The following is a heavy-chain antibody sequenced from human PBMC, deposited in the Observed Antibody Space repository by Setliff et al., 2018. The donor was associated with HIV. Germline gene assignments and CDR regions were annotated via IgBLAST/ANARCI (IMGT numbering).Heavy chain of an antibody. D-gene: IGHD3-16*01. CDR2: IIQDGSDK. CDR3: ARDWKSLDWGRGGDC. CDR1: GFTFSSHQ. V-gene: IGHV3-7*03. Sequence: GGSLRLSCAASGFTFSSHQMSWVRQAPGKGLEWVAKIIQDGSDKYYVDSVKGRFTIARDNAKNSLYLQMNSLRAEDTAVYYCARDWKSLDWGRGGDCWGQGTLVTVSS. J-gene: IGHJ4*02.